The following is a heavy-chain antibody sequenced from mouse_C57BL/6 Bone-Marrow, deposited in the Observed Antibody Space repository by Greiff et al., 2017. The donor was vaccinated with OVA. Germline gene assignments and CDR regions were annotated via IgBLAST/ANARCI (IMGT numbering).Heavy chain of an antibody. Sequence: EVQLVESGEGLVKPGGSLKLSCAASGFTFSSYAMSWVRQTPEKRLEWVAYISSGGDYIYYADTVKGRFTISRDNARNTLYLQMSSLKSEDTAMYYCTRDKGYYGSSPYAMDYWGQGTSVTVSS. J-gene: IGHJ4*01. CDR1: GFTFSSYA. CDR3: TRDKGYYGSSPYAMDY. D-gene: IGHD1-1*01. V-gene: IGHV5-9-1*02. CDR2: ISSGGDYI.